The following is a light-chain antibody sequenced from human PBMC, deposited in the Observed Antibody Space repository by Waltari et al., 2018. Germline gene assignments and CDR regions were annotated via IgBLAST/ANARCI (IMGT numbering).Light chain of an antibody. Sequence: QSVLTQPPSASGTPGQRVIISCSGSSSNIGSNTVHWYQHLPGTAPKYPIYTNYQRPSGVPDRFSASKSGTSAALTISGLQSVDEADYYCAAWDNNGHVVFGGGTKVTIL. CDR2: TNY. CDR1: SSNIGSNT. V-gene: IGLV1-44*01. J-gene: IGLJ2*01. CDR3: AAWDNNGHVV.